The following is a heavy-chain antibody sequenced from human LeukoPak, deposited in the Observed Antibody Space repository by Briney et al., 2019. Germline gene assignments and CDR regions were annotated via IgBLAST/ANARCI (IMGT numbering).Heavy chain of an antibody. J-gene: IGHJ5*02. D-gene: IGHD3-22*01. CDR2: IYYSGST. CDR3: ARPYYYDSSGYYWGSFDP. CDR1: GGSISSSSYY. V-gene: IGHV4-39*07. Sequence: SETLSLTCTVSGGSISSSSYYWGWIRQPPGKGLEWIGSIYYSGSTYYNPSLKSRVTISVDTSKNQFSLKLSSVTAGDTAVYYCARPYYYDSSGYYWGSFDPWGQGTLVTVSS.